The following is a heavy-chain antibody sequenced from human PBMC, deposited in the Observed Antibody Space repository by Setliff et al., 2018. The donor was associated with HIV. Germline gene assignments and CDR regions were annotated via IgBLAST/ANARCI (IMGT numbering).Heavy chain of an antibody. D-gene: IGHD2-21*02. CDR1: GGSITGYY. CDR3: ARQGNIVVVTSFDY. CDR2: IFYSGTT. J-gene: IGHJ4*02. Sequence: SETLSLTCTVSGGSITGYYWSWVRQPPGRGLEWIGYIFYSGTTNYSPSLNSRATISVDTSKNSFSLRLSSVTAADTAVYYCARQGNIVVVTSFDYWGQGTLVTVSS. V-gene: IGHV4-59*08.